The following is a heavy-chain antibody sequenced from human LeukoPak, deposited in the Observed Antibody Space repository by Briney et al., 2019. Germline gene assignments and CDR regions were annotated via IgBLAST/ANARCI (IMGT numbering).Heavy chain of an antibody. J-gene: IGHJ3*02. D-gene: IGHD3-3*01. V-gene: IGHV3-21*01. Sequence: PGGSLRLSCAASGFTFSSYSMNWVRQAPVKGLEWVSSISSSSSYIYYADSVKGRFTISRDNAKNSLYLQMNSLRAEDTAVYYCARDSLLYDFWSSLVPDAFDIWGQGTMVTVSS. CDR1: GFTFSSYS. CDR3: ARDSLLYDFWSSLVPDAFDI. CDR2: ISSSSSYI.